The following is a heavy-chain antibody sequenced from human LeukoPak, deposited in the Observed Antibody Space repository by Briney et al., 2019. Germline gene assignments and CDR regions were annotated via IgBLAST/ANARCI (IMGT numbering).Heavy chain of an antibody. CDR1: GFTFSGSA. V-gene: IGHV3-73*01. D-gene: IGHD3-10*01. CDR3: TRQNYGSGSYCFDY. Sequence: GGSLRLSCAASGFTFSGSAMHWVRQASGKGLEWVGRIRSKANSYATAYAASVKGRFTISRDDSKNTAYLQMNSLKTEDTAVYYCTRQNYGSGSYCFDYWGQGILVTVSS. CDR2: IRSKANSYAT. J-gene: IGHJ4*02.